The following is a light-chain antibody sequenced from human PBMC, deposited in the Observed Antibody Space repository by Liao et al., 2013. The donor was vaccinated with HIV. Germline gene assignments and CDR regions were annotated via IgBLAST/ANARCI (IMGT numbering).Light chain of an antibody. J-gene: IGLJ1*01. V-gene: IGLV3-21*01. Sequence: SYELTQPPSMSVAPGETARISCGGSNIGSKGVHWYQQRPGQAPVLVIYYNSDRPSGIPERFSGSNSGNTATLTISRVEAGDEADYYCQAWDSSTNYVFGTGTQVTVL. CDR1: NIGSKG. CDR3: QAWDSSTNYV. CDR2: YNS.